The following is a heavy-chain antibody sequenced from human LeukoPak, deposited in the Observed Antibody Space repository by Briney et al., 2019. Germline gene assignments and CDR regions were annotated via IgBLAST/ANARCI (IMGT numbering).Heavy chain of an antibody. CDR3: ARDRCGSYPPCYFDY. Sequence: GRSLRLSCAVSGFTFSSYAMHWVSQAPGKGLEWVAVISYDGSNKYYADSVKGRFTISRDNSKNTLYLQMNSLRAEDTAVYYCARDRCGSYPPCYFDYWGQGTLVTVSS. CDR1: GFTFSSYA. V-gene: IGHV3-30-3*01. CDR2: ISYDGSNK. J-gene: IGHJ4*02. D-gene: IGHD1-26*01.